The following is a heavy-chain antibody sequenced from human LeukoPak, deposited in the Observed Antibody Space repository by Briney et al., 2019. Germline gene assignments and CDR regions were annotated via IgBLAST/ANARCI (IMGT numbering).Heavy chain of an antibody. D-gene: IGHD1-26*01. V-gene: IGHV3-48*03. Sequence: TGGSLRLSCAASGFTFSSYEMNWVRQAPGKGLEWVSYISSSGSTIHYADSVKGRFTISRDNAKNSLYLQMNSLRAEDTAVYYCARGEVPSYYYYMDVWGKGTTVTISS. CDR3: ARGEVPSYYYYMDV. CDR1: GFTFSSYE. CDR2: ISSSGSTI. J-gene: IGHJ6*03.